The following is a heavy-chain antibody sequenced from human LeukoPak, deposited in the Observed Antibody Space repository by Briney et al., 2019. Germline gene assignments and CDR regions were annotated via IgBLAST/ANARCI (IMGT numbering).Heavy chain of an antibody. CDR1: GGSISSGGYY. CDR2: IYHSGST. D-gene: IGHD6-6*01. V-gene: IGHV4-30-2*01. CDR3: ASQRISSSSGGDFDY. Sequence: SETLSLTRTVSGGSISSGGYYWSWIRQPPGKGLEWIGYIYHSGSTYYNPSLKSRVTISVDRSKNQFSLKLSSVTAADTAVYYCASQRISSSSGGDFDYWGQGTLVTVSS. J-gene: IGHJ4*02.